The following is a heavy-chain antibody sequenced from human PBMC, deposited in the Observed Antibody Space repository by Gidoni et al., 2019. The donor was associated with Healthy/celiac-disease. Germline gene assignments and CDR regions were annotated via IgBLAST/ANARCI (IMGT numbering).Heavy chain of an antibody. CDR1: GGSISSYY. Sequence: QVQLQESGPGLVKPSETLSLTCTVSGGSISSYYWSWIRPPPGKGLEWIGYIYYSGSTNYNPSLKSRVTISVDTSKNQFSLKLSSVTAADTAVYYCARGGIAAAGRYYYYYMDVWGKGTTVTVSS. J-gene: IGHJ6*03. CDR3: ARGGIAAAGRYYYYYMDV. D-gene: IGHD6-13*01. CDR2: IYYSGST. V-gene: IGHV4-59*01.